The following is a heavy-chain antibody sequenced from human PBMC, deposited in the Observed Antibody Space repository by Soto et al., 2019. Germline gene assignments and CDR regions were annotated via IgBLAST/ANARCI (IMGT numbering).Heavy chain of an antibody. Sequence: PSETLSLTCAVYGGSFSGYYWSWIRQPPGKGLEWIGEINHSGGTNYNPSLKSRVTISVDTSKNQFSLKLSSVTAADTAVYYCAIGVLNGNVVVPADGAFDIWGQGTMVTVSS. J-gene: IGHJ3*02. D-gene: IGHD2-2*01. V-gene: IGHV4-34*01. CDR1: GGSFSGYY. CDR2: INHSGGT. CDR3: AIGVLNGNVVVPADGAFDI.